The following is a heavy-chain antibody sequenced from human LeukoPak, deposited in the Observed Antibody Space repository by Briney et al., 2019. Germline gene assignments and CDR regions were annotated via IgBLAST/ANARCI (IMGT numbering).Heavy chain of an antibody. CDR3: ARSTAGFDY. V-gene: IGHV3-7*01. D-gene: IGHD1-1*01. J-gene: IGHJ4*02. Sequence: GGSLRLSCAASGFTFSSYWMSRVRQAPGKGLEWVANIKQDGGEKHYVDSVKGRFTISRDNAKNSLYLQMNSLRAEDTAVYYCARSTAGFDYWGQGTLVTVSS. CDR1: GFTFSSYW. CDR2: IKQDGGEK.